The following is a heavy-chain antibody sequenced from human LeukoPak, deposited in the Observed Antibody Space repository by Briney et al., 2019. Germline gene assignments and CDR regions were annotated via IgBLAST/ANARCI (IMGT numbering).Heavy chain of an antibody. Sequence: PGGSLRLSCVASGFSFTGVWMNWVRQAPGKGLEWVSAISGSGGSTYYADSVKGRFTISRDNSKNTLYLQMNSLRAEDTAVYYCAKEGGYSSGWYVPDFDYWGQGTLVTVSS. CDR2: ISGSGGST. CDR1: GFSFTGVW. V-gene: IGHV3-23*01. J-gene: IGHJ4*02. D-gene: IGHD6-19*01. CDR3: AKEGGYSSGWYVPDFDY.